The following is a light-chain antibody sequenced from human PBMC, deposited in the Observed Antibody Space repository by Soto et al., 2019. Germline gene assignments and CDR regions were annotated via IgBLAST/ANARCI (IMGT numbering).Light chain of an antibody. CDR3: QQSYSTPPDT. Sequence: DSPMNQSPSSVSASVGDRVTITCRASQSISKYLNWYQQKPGQAPNLLIYAASTLQSGVPSRFSGSGSGTDFTLTISSLQPEDFATYYCQQSYSTPPDTFGQGTKLEIK. J-gene: IGKJ2*01. CDR1: QSISKY. CDR2: AAS. V-gene: IGKV1-39*01.